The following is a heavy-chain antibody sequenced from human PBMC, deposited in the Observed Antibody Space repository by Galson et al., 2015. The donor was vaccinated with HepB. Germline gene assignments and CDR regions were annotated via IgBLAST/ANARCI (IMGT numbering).Heavy chain of an antibody. Sequence: SLRLSCAASGFTFSDDYMSWIRQAPGKGLEWVAYITYGGSYSNLADSVKGRFTISRDNAKKSLYLQMNSLRAEDTAVYFCARARGSGPGAHFDYWGQGTVVTVSS. CDR2: ITYGGSYS. CDR3: ARARGSGPGAHFDY. D-gene: IGHD6-25*01. CDR1: GFTFSDDY. J-gene: IGHJ4*02. V-gene: IGHV3-11*05.